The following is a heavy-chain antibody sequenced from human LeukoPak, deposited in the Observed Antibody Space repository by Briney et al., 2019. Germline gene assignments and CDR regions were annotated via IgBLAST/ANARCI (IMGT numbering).Heavy chain of an antibody. V-gene: IGHV4-39*02. Sequence: SETLSLTCTVSGGSISSSSYYWGWIRQPPGKGPEWIGSIYYSGSTYYNPSLKSRVTISVDTSKNQFSLKLSSVTAADTAVYYCAREGRVRYFDWSHYYYYGMDVWGQGTTVTVSS. D-gene: IGHD3-9*01. CDR2: IYYSGST. CDR3: AREGRVRYFDWSHYYYYGMDV. J-gene: IGHJ6*02. CDR1: GGSISSSSYY.